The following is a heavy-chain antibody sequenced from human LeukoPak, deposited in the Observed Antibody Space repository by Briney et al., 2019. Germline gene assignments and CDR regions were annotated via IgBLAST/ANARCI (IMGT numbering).Heavy chain of an antibody. J-gene: IGHJ6*03. CDR3: ARYSGSYRVSFYYYYMDV. Sequence: PSETLSLTCIVSGGSISSYYWSWIRQPPGKGLEWIAYISYSGSTNYNPSFKSRVTISVDTSKNQFSLKLSSVTAADTAVYYCARYSGSYRVSFYYYYMDVWGTGTTVTVSS. CDR1: GGSISSYY. CDR2: ISYSGST. V-gene: IGHV4-59*01. D-gene: IGHD1-26*01.